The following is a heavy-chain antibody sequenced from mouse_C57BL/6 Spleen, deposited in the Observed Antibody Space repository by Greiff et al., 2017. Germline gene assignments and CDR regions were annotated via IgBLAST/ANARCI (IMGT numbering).Heavy chain of an antibody. Sequence: QVQLKESGAELVKPGASVKISCKASGYAFSSYWMNWVKQRPGKGLEWIGQIYPGDGDTNYNGKFKGKATLTADKSSSTAYMQLSSLTSEDSAVYFCARPYGNYWFAYWGQGTLVTVSA. D-gene: IGHD2-1*01. J-gene: IGHJ3*01. CDR2: IYPGDGDT. CDR1: GYAFSSYW. V-gene: IGHV1-80*01. CDR3: ARPYGNYWFAY.